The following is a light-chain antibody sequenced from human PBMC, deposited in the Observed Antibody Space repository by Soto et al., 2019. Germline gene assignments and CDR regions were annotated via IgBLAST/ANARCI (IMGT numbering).Light chain of an antibody. J-gene: IGKJ1*01. V-gene: IGKV1-5*03. CDR1: QSISSW. Sequence: DIQMTQSPSTLSASVGDRVTITCRASQSISSWLTWYQQKAGQAPKPLIYKASIVESGVPSRFSGSGSGTEFTITISSLQPDDSATYHCKQYSYFATFGQGTRVEVK. CDR2: KAS. CDR3: KQYSYFAT.